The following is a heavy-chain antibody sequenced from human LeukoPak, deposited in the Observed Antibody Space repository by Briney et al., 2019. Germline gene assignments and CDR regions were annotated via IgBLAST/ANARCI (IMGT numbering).Heavy chain of an antibody. D-gene: IGHD6-6*01. CDR2: ISYDGSNK. CDR3: AKDGGQLGAGDY. Sequence: PGGSPRLSCAASGFTFSSYGMHWVRQAPGKGLEWVAVISYDGSNKYYADSVKGRFTISRDNSKNTLYLQMNSLRAEDTAVYYCAKDGGQLGAGDYWGQGTLVTVSS. V-gene: IGHV3-30*18. CDR1: GFTFSSYG. J-gene: IGHJ4*02.